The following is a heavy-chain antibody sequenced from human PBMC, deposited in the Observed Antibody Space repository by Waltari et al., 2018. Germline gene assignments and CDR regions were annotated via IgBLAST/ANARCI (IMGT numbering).Heavy chain of an antibody. Sequence: QVQLMESGGGVVHPGRSLRLSCAASGFTFMNFPIHWVRQAPGKGLEWVAVISSDGTNEHYADSVKGRLTISRDNSKNTLYLEMNSLRGDDTAVYFCAREVGSSWPLDYWGQGTLVTVSS. J-gene: IGHJ4*02. CDR1: GFTFMNFP. CDR2: ISSDGTNE. V-gene: IGHV3-30*01. D-gene: IGHD6-13*01. CDR3: AREVGSSWPLDY.